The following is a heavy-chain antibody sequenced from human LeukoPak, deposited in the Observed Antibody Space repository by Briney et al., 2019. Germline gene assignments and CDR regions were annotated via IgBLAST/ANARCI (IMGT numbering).Heavy chain of an antibody. D-gene: IGHD6-13*01. CDR2: IYYHGST. Sequence: SETLSLTCTVSGDPISGYSNYKWSWIRQPPGKGLEWIGYIYYHGSTNYNPSLKSRVTFSVDTSKNQFSLKLTSVTAADTAVHYCAREYSAFDYWGQGTLVTVSS. CDR1: GDPISGYSNYK. J-gene: IGHJ4*02. CDR3: AREYSAFDY. V-gene: IGHV4-61*01.